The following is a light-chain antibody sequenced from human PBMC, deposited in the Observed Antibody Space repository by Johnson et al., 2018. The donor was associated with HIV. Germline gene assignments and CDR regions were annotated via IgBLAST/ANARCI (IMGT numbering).Light chain of an antibody. CDR1: SSNIGNNY. CDR2: ENN. J-gene: IGLJ1*01. CDR3: GTWDTSLSAPDV. V-gene: IGLV1-51*02. Sequence: QSVLTQPPSVSAAPGQKVTISCSGSSSNIGNNYVSWYQQLPGTAPKLLICENNKRPSGIPDRFSGSKSGTSATLGITGLQTGDEADYYCGTWDTSLSAPDVCGTGTKVTVL.